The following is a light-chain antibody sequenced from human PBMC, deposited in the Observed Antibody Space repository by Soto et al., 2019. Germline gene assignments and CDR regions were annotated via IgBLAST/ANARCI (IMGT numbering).Light chain of an antibody. V-gene: IGKV3-15*01. J-gene: IGKJ1*01. CDR2: GAA. Sequence: EIVLTQSPSTLSVSPGDRATLSCRASQSVFSSLAWFQQKPGQAPRLLIYGAATMATGIPARFSGSGSGTEFSLTISSLQSEDFAVYYCQQYHNWPAFGQGTKVEIK. CDR3: QQYHNWPA. CDR1: QSVFSS.